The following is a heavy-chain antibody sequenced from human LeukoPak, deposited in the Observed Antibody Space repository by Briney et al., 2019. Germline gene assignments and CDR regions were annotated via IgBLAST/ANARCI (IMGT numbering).Heavy chain of an antibody. Sequence: GGSLRLSCAASGFTFSSYAMSWVRQAPGKGLEWVSGISGSGGSTYYADSVKGRFTVSRDNSKSTLYLQVNSLTADDTAVYYCARETSSAHPTAGPPFDYGAKEPLVTVSS. CDR1: GFTFSSYA. CDR3: ARETSSAHPTAGPPFDY. V-gene: IGHV3-23*01. CDR2: ISGSGGST. J-gene: IGHJ4*01.